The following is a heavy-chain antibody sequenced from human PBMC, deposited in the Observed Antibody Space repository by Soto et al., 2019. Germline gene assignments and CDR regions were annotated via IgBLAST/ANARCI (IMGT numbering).Heavy chain of an antibody. D-gene: IGHD2-15*01. J-gene: IGHJ6*02. V-gene: IGHV3-33*01. CDR2: IWSDGSNK. CDR3: ASEYCSGGRCYYYGMDV. Sequence: VAVIWSDGSNKYYADSVKGRFTISRDNSKNTLYLQMNSLRAEDTAVYYCASEYCSGGRCYYYGMDVWGQGTTVTVSS.